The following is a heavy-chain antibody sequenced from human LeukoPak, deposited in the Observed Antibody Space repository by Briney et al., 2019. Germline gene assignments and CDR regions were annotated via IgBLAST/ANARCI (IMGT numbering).Heavy chain of an antibody. CDR3: TRRGSIAVAGMGDY. J-gene: IGHJ4*02. Sequence: GGSLRLSCAASGFTFSGSAMHWVRQASGKGLEWVGRIRSKANSYATAYAASVKGRFTISRDGSKNTAYLQMNSLKTEDTAVYYCTRRGSIAVAGMGDYWGQGTLVTVSS. D-gene: IGHD6-19*01. V-gene: IGHV3-73*01. CDR1: GFTFSGSA. CDR2: IRSKANSYAT.